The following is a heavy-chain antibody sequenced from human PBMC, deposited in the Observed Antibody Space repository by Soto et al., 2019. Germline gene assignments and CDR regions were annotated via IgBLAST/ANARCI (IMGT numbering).Heavy chain of an antibody. Sequence: SRTLSLTCAISGDSVSSNSAAWNWIRQSPSRGLEWLGRTYYRSKWYNDYAVSVKSRITINPDTSKNQFSLQLNSVTPEDTAVYYCARGVYCSSTSCYKLYYYGMDVWGQGTPVTVSS. J-gene: IGHJ6*02. V-gene: IGHV6-1*01. CDR1: GDSVSSNSAA. CDR2: TYYRSKWYN. CDR3: ARGVYCSSTSCYKLYYYGMDV. D-gene: IGHD2-2*02.